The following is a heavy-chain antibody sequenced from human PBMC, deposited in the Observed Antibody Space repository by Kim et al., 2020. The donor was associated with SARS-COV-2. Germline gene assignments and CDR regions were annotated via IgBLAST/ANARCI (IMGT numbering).Heavy chain of an antibody. CDR2: ISNIGVT. D-gene: IGHD4-17*01. Sequence: SETLSLTCAVSGDSMNSENWWSWVRQPPGRGLEWLGEISNIGVTKYNPSLKSRLTMSLDRSKAQVSLKVSAVTAADTALYYCMRHGGAYFVSWGQGTLVTVSS. CDR3: MRHGGAYFVS. CDR1: GDSMNSENW. J-gene: IGHJ4*02. V-gene: IGHV4-4*02.